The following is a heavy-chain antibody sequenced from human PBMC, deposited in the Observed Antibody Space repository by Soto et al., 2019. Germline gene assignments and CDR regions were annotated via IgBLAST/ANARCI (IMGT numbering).Heavy chain of an antibody. D-gene: IGHD2-15*01. Sequence: QVQLVQSGGEVKKPGASVKVSCKASGYTFTHYGITWVRQAPGQGLEWMGWISAHRGNTNYAQNLQGRVTMTTETSTSTAYMELRSLRSDDTAVYYCVRPKYGCNAGSCYLGCFQHWGQGTLVTVSS. CDR1: GYTFTHYG. CDR3: VRPKYGCNAGSCYLGCFQH. V-gene: IGHV1-18*01. J-gene: IGHJ1*01. CDR2: ISAHRGNT.